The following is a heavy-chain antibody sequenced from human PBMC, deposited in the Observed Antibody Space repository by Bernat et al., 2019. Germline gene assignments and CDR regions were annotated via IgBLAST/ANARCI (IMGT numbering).Heavy chain of an antibody. Sequence: EMQLVESGGGLVQPGGSLRLSCAASGFPFSTYALIWVRQAPGKGLEFVSTISGSGGSAYYADSVKGRFTISRDNSRNTLSLQMNSLRAEDTALYYCAKCGYSRGVRDAFDLWGQGTMVTVSS. CDR1: GFPFSTYA. CDR2: ISGSGGSA. J-gene: IGHJ3*01. D-gene: IGHD6-25*01. CDR3: AKCGYSRGVRDAFDL. V-gene: IGHV3-23*04.